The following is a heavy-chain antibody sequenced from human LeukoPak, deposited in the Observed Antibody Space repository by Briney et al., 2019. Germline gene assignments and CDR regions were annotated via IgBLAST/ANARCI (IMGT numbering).Heavy chain of an antibody. CDR3: ARHLVRLWFNQLPGGIDC. J-gene: IGHJ4*02. D-gene: IGHD2-2*01. CDR2: IKQDGSEK. CDR1: GFTFSSYW. V-gene: IGHV3-7*01. Sequence: GGSLRLSCAASGFTFSSYWMSWVRQAPGKGLEWVANIKQDGSEKYYVDSVKGRFTISRDNAKNSLYLQMNSLRAGDTAVYYCARHLVRLWFNQLPGGIDCWGQGTLVTVSS.